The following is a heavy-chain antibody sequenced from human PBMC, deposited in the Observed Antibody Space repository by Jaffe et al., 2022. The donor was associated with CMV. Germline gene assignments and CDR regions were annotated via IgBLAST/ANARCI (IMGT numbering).Heavy chain of an antibody. CDR3: AKDPRVGATIGAFDI. J-gene: IGHJ3*02. D-gene: IGHD1-26*01. V-gene: IGHV3-30*18. Sequence: QVQLVESGGGVVQPGRSLRLSCAASGFTFSSYGMHWVRQAPGKGLEWVAVISYDGSNKYYADSVKGRFTISRDNSKNTLYLQMNSLRAEDTAVYYCAKDPRVGATIGAFDIWGQGTMVTVSS. CDR1: GFTFSSYG. CDR2: ISYDGSNK.